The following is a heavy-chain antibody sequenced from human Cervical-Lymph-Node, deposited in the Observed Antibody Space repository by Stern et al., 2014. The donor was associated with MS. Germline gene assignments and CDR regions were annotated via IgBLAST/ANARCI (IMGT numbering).Heavy chain of an antibody. CDR1: GSSFSNYW. Sequence: MQLVQSGGGLVQPGEPLRLPCEVSGSSFSNYWMTWVRQAPGKGLEWVASIKTDGSAKSYVAFVKGRITTSRVNPKHSPYMQNHSLRGDDSAVDYCARAVRELGTWGQGTLVTVSS. CDR3: ARAVRELGT. D-gene: IGHD1-7*01. CDR2: IKTDGSAK. V-gene: IGHV3-7*01. J-gene: IGHJ5*02.